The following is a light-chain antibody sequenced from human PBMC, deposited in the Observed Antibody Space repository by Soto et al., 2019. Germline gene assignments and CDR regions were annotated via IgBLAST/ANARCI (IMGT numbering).Light chain of an antibody. CDR1: QSVSSY. CDR3: QQYNNWPV. CDR2: GAS. J-gene: IGKJ1*01. Sequence: IVLPQSPATLSLSPGERATLSCRASQSVSSYLAWYQQKPGQAPRLLIYGASTRATGIPARFSGSGSGTEFTLTISSLQSEDFAVYYCQQYNNWPVFGQGTKVDIK. V-gene: IGKV3-15*01.